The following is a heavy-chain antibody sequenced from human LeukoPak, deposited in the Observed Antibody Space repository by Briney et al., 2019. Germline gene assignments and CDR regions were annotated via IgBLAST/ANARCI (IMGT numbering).Heavy chain of an antibody. V-gene: IGHV1-2*02. Sequence: ASVKVSCKASGYTFTSYYMHWVRQAPGQGLEWMGWINPNSGGTNYAQKFQGRVTMTRDTSISTAYMELSRLRSDDTAVYYCARDRSTVTSGMGAFDIWGQGTMVTVSS. CDR3: ARDRSTVTSGMGAFDI. CDR1: GYTFTSYY. D-gene: IGHD4-17*01. J-gene: IGHJ3*02. CDR2: INPNSGGT.